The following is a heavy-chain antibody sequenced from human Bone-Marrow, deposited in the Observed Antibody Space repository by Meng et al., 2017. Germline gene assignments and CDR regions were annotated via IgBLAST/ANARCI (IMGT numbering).Heavy chain of an antibody. Sequence: GESLKISCAASGFTFDDYGMSWVRQAPGKGLEWVSGINWNGGSTGYADSVKGRFTISRDNAKNSLYLQMNRLRAEDKALYQCAREGSYGYGWGDFDYWGQGTLVTVSS. CDR2: INWNGGST. D-gene: IGHD3-16*01. CDR3: AREGSYGYGWGDFDY. CDR1: GFTFDDYG. V-gene: IGHV3-20*01. J-gene: IGHJ4*02.